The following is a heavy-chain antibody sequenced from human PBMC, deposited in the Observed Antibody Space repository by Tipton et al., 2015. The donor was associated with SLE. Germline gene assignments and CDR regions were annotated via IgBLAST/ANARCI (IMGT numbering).Heavy chain of an antibody. CDR2: ISGSGSRT. CDR3: AKADYYDGSGYSRY. J-gene: IGHJ4*02. Sequence: AISGSGSRTYCADSVRGRFTISRDNSKNTLYLQMNSLRAEDTAVYYCAKADYYDGSGYSRYWGQGTLVTVSS. V-gene: IGHV3-23*01. D-gene: IGHD3-22*01.